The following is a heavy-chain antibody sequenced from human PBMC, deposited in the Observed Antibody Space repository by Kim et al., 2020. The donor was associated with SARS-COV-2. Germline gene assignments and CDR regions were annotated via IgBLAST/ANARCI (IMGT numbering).Heavy chain of an antibody. J-gene: IGHJ4*02. CDR3: ARYQAPMGTMVRAIDY. Sequence: SVKGRFTISRDNAKNSLYLQMNSLRAEDTAVYYCARYQAPMGTMVRAIDYWGQGTLVTVSS. D-gene: IGHD3-10*01. V-gene: IGHV3-11*06.